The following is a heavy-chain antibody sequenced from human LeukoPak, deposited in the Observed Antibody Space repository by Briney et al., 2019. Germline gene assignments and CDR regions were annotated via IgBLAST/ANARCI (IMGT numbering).Heavy chain of an antibody. CDR1: GFTFSSYG. CDR2: ISYDGSNK. J-gene: IGHJ3*02. CDR3: AKERGSYPPAFGI. D-gene: IGHD1-26*01. V-gene: IGHV3-30*18. Sequence: GGSLRLSCAASGFTFSSYGMHWVRQAPGKGLEWVAVISYDGSNKYYADPVKGRFTISRDNSKNTLYLQMNSLRAEDTAVYYCAKERGSYPPAFGIWGQGIMVTVSS.